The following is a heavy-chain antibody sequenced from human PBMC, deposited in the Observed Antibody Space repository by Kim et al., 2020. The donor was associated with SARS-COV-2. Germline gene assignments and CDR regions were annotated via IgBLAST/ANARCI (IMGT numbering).Heavy chain of an antibody. CDR1: GFTFHQSA. D-gene: IGHD2-21*02. CDR2: IFGSGSGT. Sequence: GGSLRLSCASSGFTFHQSAMSWVRQAPGKGLEWVSGIFGSGSGTYYADSVKGRFSISRDNSKNILSLQMSDLRAEDTAIYYCAKHLHVTSVTLYWYFELWGRGTLVAVSS. J-gene: IGHJ2*01. CDR3: AKHLHVTSVTLYWYFEL. V-gene: IGHV3-23*05.